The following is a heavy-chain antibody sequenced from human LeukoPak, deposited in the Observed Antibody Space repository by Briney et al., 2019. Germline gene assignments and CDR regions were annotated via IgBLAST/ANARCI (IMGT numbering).Heavy chain of an antibody. J-gene: IGHJ3*02. D-gene: IGHD6-19*01. CDR1: GFTFSNAW. Sequence: PGGSLRLSCAASGFTFSNAWMSWVRQAPGKGLEWVGRIKSKTDGGTTDYAAPVKGRFTISRDDSKNTLYLQMNSLKTEDTAVYYCAKERRQVRDASDIWGQGTMVTVSS. CDR2: IKSKTDGGTT. V-gene: IGHV3-15*01. CDR3: AKERRQVRDASDI.